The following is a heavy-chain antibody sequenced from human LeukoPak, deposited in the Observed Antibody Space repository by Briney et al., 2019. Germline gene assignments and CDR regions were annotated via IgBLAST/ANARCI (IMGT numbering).Heavy chain of an antibody. J-gene: IGHJ3*01. CDR2: IGVSAGST. CDR1: GSTFYNYV. CDR3: AKDRWEIAIGDAFFF. Sequence: GGSLSLSYEVSGSTFYNYVMSWVREATGKGLECVSTIGVSAGSTYYADAVKGRFAISRDNSKKTVILQMNSLRVEHTALYYCAKDRWEIAIGDAFFFWGQGTKVAVSS. D-gene: IGHD1-26*01. V-gene: IGHV3-23*01.